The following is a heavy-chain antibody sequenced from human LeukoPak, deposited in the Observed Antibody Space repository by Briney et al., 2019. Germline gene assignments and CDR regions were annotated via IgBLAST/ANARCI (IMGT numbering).Heavy chain of an antibody. D-gene: IGHD2-2*02. Sequence: GESLQISCKGSGYSFTSYWIGWVRQLHGKGLEWMGIIYPGDSDTRYSPSFQGQVTISADKSISTAYLQWSSLKASDTAMYYCARHCSSTSCYMGMDVWGKGTTVTVSS. CDR3: ARHCSSTSCYMGMDV. J-gene: IGHJ6*03. CDR2: IYPGDSDT. V-gene: IGHV5-51*01. CDR1: GYSFTSYW.